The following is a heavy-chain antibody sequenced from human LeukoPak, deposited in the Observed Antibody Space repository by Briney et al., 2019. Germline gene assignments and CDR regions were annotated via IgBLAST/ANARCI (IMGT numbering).Heavy chain of an antibody. CDR3: AVTGDSNY. V-gene: IGHV1-69*04. Sequence: SVEVSCKASGGTFSSYAISWVRQAPGQGLEWMGRIIPILGIANYAQKFQGRVTITADKSTSTAYMELSSLRPEDTAVYYCAVTGDSNYWGQGTLVTVSS. D-gene: IGHD7-27*01. CDR2: IIPILGIA. CDR1: GGTFSSYA. J-gene: IGHJ4*02.